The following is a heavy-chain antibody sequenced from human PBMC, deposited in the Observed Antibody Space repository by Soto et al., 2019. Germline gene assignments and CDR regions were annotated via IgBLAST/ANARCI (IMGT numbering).Heavy chain of an antibody. CDR3: ARQHYYDSSGYYTWN. CDR1: VGSISSSSYY. D-gene: IGHD3-22*01. Sequence: SETLSLTCTVSVGSISSSSYYWGWIRQPPGKGLEWIATVHYSGSTYYTPSLKNRVTISADTSNNQFSLRLNSVTAADTAVYYCARQHYYDSSGYYTWNWGQGTLVTVSS. CDR2: VHYSGST. V-gene: IGHV4-39*01. J-gene: IGHJ4*02.